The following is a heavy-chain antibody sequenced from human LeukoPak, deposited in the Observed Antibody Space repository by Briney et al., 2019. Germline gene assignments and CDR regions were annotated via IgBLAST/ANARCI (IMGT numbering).Heavy chain of an antibody. J-gene: IGHJ5*02. CDR1: VYTFTGYY. Sequence: ASVKVSCKASVYTFTGYYMNWVGQPPGQGLEWMGWINCDSGFTKYAQKFQDRVTITRDTSITTVYMDLTSLTADDTAVYYCARNFDMKGFDPWGQGALVTVSS. CDR3: ARNFDMKGFDP. V-gene: IGHV1-2*02. D-gene: IGHD3-9*01. CDR2: INCDSGFT.